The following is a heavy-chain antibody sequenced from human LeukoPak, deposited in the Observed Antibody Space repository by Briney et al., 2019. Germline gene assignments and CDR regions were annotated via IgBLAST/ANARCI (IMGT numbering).Heavy chain of an antibody. D-gene: IGHD3-9*01. V-gene: IGHV4-59*08. CDR2: IYYSGST. CDR3: ARHVWLQPFDY. Sequence: PSETLSLTCSVSGGSMNSYYWSWIRQSPGKGLEWIGYIYYSGSTNYNPSLKSRVTISVDTSKNQFSLKLSSVTAADTAVYYCARHVWLQPFDYWGQGTLVAVSS. CDR1: GGSMNSYY. J-gene: IGHJ4*02.